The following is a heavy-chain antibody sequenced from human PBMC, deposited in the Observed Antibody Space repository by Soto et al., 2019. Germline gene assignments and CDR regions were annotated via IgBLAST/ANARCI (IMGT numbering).Heavy chain of an antibody. CDR3: ARDSGDIVVVVAAHFDY. J-gene: IGHJ4*02. CDR1: GFTFSDYY. V-gene: IGHV3-11*01. D-gene: IGHD2-15*01. CDR2: ISSSGSTI. Sequence: PGGSLRLSCAASGFTFSDYYMSWIRQAPGKGLEWVSYISSSGSTIYYADSVKGRFTISRDNAKNSLYLQMNSLRAEDTAVYYCARDSGDIVVVVAAHFDYWGQGTLVTVSS.